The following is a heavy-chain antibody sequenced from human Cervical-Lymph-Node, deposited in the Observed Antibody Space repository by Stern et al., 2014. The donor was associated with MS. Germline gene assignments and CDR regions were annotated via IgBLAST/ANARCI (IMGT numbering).Heavy chain of an antibody. CDR1: GLRFTEYY. Sequence: EVQLVQSGAEVKKPGATVKISCKVSGLRFTEYYLHWVQQAPGKGPEWMGLVDPQDGKTKYAENFQGRLTITADTSRDIAFMELSSLRSDDTAIYYCTISAVEDWFDPWGQGTQVTVSS. D-gene: IGHD4-23*01. J-gene: IGHJ5*02. CDR3: TISAVEDWFDP. V-gene: IGHV1-69-2*01. CDR2: VDPQDGKT.